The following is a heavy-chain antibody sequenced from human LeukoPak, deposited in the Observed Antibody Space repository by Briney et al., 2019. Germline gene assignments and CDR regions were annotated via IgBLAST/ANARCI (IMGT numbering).Heavy chain of an antibody. D-gene: IGHD3-22*01. Sequence: ASVKLSCKASGYTFTVYSMHWVRQAPGQGFEWMGWINPNSGGTNYAQKFQGRVTMTRDTSISTAYMELSGLRSDDTAVFYCARNTYYYDNSAGTFDFWGQGTLVTVSS. CDR3: ARNTYYYDNSAGTFDF. CDR1: GYTFTVYS. J-gene: IGHJ4*02. V-gene: IGHV1-2*02. CDR2: INPNSGGT.